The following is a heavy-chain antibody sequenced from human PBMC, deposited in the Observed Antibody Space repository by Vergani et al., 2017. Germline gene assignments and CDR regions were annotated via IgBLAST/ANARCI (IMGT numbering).Heavy chain of an antibody. Sequence: QAQLGQSYSEVKKPGDSVTLSCTTSGYTFVNHPITWVRQAPGQGLEWMGWISPYNHKTLYSQKVEGRVTMTSDTSSSTVFLELRRLTSDDTAIYYCARSQMATNDFDLWGRGTLVTVSS. J-gene: IGHJ4*02. CDR2: ISPYNHKT. V-gene: IGHV1-18*04. CDR1: GYTFVNHP. CDR3: ARSQMATNDFDL. D-gene: IGHD5-24*01.